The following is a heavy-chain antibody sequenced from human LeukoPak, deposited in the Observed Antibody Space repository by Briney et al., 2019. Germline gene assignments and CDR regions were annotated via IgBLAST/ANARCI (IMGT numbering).Heavy chain of an antibody. CDR3: ARDPDRYSGSQD. V-gene: IGHV3-23*01. CDR1: GFPLSSYA. J-gene: IGHJ4*02. CDR2: TSSSDDGT. D-gene: IGHD1-26*01. Sequence: PGGSLRLSCAASGFPLSSYAMSWVRQVPGKGLEWVSATSSSDDGTYHADSVRGRFTIYRDNFRNTLYLQMNRLRAEDTAVYYCARDPDRYSGSQDWGQGTLVTVSS.